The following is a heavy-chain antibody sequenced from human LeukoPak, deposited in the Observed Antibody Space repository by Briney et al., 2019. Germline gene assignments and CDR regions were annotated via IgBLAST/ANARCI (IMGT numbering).Heavy chain of an antibody. D-gene: IGHD3-22*01. Sequence: GGSLRLSCAASGFTFSNYWMHWVRQAPGKGLVWVSRINSDGINTSYADSVKGRFTISRDNAKNTLNLQMNSLRAEDTAVYYCARALDYYDSSGYYDYWGQGTLVTVSS. CDR1: GFTFSNYW. J-gene: IGHJ4*02. V-gene: IGHV3-74*01. CDR2: INSDGINT. CDR3: ARALDYYDSSGYYDY.